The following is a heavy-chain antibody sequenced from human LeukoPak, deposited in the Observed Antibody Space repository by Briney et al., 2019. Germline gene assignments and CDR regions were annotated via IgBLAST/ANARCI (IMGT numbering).Heavy chain of an antibody. CDR3: VQYSDGRYDGYDY. J-gene: IGHJ4*02. D-gene: IGHD6-6*01. CDR2: ISSSGSTI. V-gene: IGHV3-48*03. CDR1: GFTFSTYE. Sequence: GGSLRLSCAASGFTFSTYEMNWVRQAPGKGLEWVSHISSSGSTIYYADSVKGRFTISRDNAKNSLYLQANSLRVEDTALYYCVQYSDGRYDGYDYWGQGTLVTVSS.